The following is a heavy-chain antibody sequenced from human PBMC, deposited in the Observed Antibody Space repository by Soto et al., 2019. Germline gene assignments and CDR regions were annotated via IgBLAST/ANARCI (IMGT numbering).Heavy chain of an antibody. CDR2: INHSGST. CDR3: TRRGAWSKDYYYYYGMDV. D-gene: IGHD2-8*02. Sequence: SETLSLTCAVYGGSFSGYYWSWIRQPPGKGLEWIGEINHSGSTNYNPSLKSRVTISVDTSKNQFSLKLSSVTAADTAVYYCTRRGAWSKDYYYYYGMDVWGQGTTVTVSS. V-gene: IGHV4-34*01. J-gene: IGHJ6*02. CDR1: GGSFSGYY.